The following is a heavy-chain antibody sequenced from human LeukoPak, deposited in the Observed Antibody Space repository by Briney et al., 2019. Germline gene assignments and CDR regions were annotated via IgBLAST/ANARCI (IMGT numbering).Heavy chain of an antibody. J-gene: IGHJ4*02. CDR3: AKDGRQWLAPTYYFDY. Sequence: GGSLRLSCAASGFTFSSYGMHWVRQAPGKGLEGVADISYDGSNAYYADSVKGRVTIYRDNSKNTLYLQMNSLRAEDTAVYYCAKDGRQWLAPTYYFDYGGQGTLVTVSS. CDR2: ISYDGSNA. CDR1: GFTFSSYG. V-gene: IGHV3-30*18. D-gene: IGHD6-19*01.